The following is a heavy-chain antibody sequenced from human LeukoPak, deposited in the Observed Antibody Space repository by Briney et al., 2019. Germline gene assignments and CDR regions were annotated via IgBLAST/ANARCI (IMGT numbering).Heavy chain of an antibody. CDR2: IYYSGST. V-gene: IGHV4-59*01. D-gene: IGHD3-10*01. J-gene: IGHJ3*02. CDR1: GGSISSYY. Sequence: SETLSLTCTVSGGSISSYYWSWIRQPPGKGLEWIGYIYYSGSTNYNPSLKSRVTISVDTSKNQFSLKLSSVTAADTAVYYCVSYGSGSSLDAFDIWGQGTMVTVSS. CDR3: VSYGSGSSLDAFDI.